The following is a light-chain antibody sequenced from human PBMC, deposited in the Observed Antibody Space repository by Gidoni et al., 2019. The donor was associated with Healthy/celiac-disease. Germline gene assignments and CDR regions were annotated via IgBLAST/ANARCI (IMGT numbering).Light chain of an antibody. CDR3: QQSYSTPWT. V-gene: IGKV1-39*01. CDR1: QSISSY. J-gene: IGKJ1*01. CDR2: AAS. Sequence: DIQMTQSPSSLSASVGDRVTITCRASQSISSYLNWYQQKPGKATKLLIYAASSLQSGVPSRLSSSGPGTDFTHTISSLQPEDFATYYCQQSYSTPWTFGQGTKVEIK.